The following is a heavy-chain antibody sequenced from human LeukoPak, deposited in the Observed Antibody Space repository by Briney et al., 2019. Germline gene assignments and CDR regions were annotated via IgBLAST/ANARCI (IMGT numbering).Heavy chain of an antibody. CDR1: GFTFSSYS. V-gene: IGHV3-21*01. CDR3: ARGYYDFWSGYSQAHAFDI. D-gene: IGHD3-3*01. Sequence: GGSLRLSCAASGFTFSSYSMNWVRQAPGKGLEWVSSISSSSSYIYYADSVKGRFTISRDNAKNSLYLQMNSLRAEDTAVYYCARGYYDFWSGYSQAHAFDIWGQGTMVTVSS. CDR2: ISSSSSYI. J-gene: IGHJ3*02.